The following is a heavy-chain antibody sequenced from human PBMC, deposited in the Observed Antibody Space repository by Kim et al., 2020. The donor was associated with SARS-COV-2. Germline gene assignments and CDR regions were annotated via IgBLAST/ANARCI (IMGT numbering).Heavy chain of an antibody. J-gene: IGHJ4*02. Sequence: SETLSLTCAVYGGSFSGYYWSWIRQPPGKGLEWIGEINHSGSTNYNPSLKSRVTISVDTSKNQFSLKLSSVTAADTAVYYCASGSVGYRQYWGQGTLVTVSS. CDR1: GGSFSGYY. V-gene: IGHV4-34*01. D-gene: IGHD3-16*02. CDR2: INHSGST. CDR3: ASGSVGYRQY.